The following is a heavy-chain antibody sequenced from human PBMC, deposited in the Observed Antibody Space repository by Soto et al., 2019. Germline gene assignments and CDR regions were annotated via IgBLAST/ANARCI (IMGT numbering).Heavy chain of an antibody. CDR3: ARDTRISAAGTLDY. D-gene: IGHD6-13*01. Sequence: ASVKVSCKASGYTFTGYYIHWVRQAPGQGLEWMGWINPNTGGTNYAQKFQGRVTMTRDTSISTAYMELSRLRSDDTALYYCARDTRISAAGTLDYWGPGTLVTVYS. V-gene: IGHV1-2*02. J-gene: IGHJ4*02. CDR1: GYTFTGYY. CDR2: INPNTGGT.